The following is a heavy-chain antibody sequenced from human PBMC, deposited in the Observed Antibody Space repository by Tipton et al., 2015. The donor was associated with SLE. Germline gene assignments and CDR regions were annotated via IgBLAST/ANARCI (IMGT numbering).Heavy chain of an antibody. CDR2: ISGSGGST. J-gene: IGHJ3*02. CDR3: AHTYYYDSSGYSDAFDI. Sequence: SLRLSCAASGFTFSSYAMSWVRQALGKGLEWVSAISGSGGSTYYADSVKGRFTISRDNSKNTLYLQMNSLRAEDTAVYYCAHTYYYDSSGYSDAFDIWGQGTMATVSS. V-gene: IGHV3-23*01. CDR1: GFTFSSYA. D-gene: IGHD3-22*01.